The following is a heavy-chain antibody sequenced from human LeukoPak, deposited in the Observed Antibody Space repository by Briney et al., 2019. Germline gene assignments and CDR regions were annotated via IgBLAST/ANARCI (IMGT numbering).Heavy chain of an antibody. CDR2: VFSDGRT. J-gene: IGHJ4*02. Sequence: GGSLRLSCAASGFPFYDFAMHWVRQAPGKGLEWVSNVFSDGRTFYADSVKGRFTISRDSSKNSIFLQMNSLRAEDTAVYYCARGDFDYWGQGSLVTVSS. CDR1: GFPFYDFA. V-gene: IGHV3-53*01. CDR3: ARGDFDY.